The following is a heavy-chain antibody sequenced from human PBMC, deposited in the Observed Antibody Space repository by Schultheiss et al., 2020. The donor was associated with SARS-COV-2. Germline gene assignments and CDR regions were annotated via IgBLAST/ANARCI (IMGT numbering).Heavy chain of an antibody. CDR1: GFTFSKFG. CDR2: ISYDGSNK. J-gene: IGHJ4*02. Sequence: GGSLRLSCAASGFTFSKFGMHWVRQAPGKGLEWVAVISYDGSNKHYADSVKGRFTISRDNSKNTLYLQMNSLRTEDTALYYCAKDVGAAAGTSPDYWGQGTLVTVSS. V-gene: IGHV3-30*18. D-gene: IGHD6-13*01. CDR3: AKDVGAAAGTSPDY.